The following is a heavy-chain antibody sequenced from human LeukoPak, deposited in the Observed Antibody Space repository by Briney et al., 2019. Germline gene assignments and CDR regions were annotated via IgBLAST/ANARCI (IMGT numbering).Heavy chain of an antibody. Sequence: GRSLRLSCAASGFTFSSYAMHWVRQAPGKGLEWVAVISYDGSNKYYADSVKGRFTISRDNSRNTLDLQINRLRGDDTAVYFCAKGGGSTYGPFDHWGQGTLVTVSS. J-gene: IGHJ5*02. CDR1: GFTFSSYA. CDR2: ISYDGSNK. V-gene: IGHV3-30*04. D-gene: IGHD3-10*01. CDR3: AKGGGSTYGPFDH.